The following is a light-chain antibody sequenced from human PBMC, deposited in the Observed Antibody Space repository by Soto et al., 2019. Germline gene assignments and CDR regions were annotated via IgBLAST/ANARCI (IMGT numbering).Light chain of an antibody. CDR3: QQNYITPYT. CDR1: YSISHF. CDR2: ASF. V-gene: IGKV1-39*01. Sequence: IQVTQSPSPAGSVGKKVTITCPASYSISHFLNWYQQKAGKAPKLLIYASFNLQSGVPSRFSGSGSGTDFTLTISSLQPEDFATYYCQQNYITPYTFGQGTKLEIK. J-gene: IGKJ2*01.